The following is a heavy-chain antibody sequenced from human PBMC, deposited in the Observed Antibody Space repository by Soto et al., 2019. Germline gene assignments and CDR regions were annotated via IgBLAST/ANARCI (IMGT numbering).Heavy chain of an antibody. Sequence: QVQLVESGGGVVQPGRSLRLSCAASGFTFSSYGMHWVRQAPGKGLEWVAVISYDGSNKYYADSVKGRFTISRDNSKNALYLQMNSLRAEDTAVYYCEKGGRRTTVTTHLDYWGQGTLVTVSS. CDR1: GFTFSSYG. CDR2: ISYDGSNK. J-gene: IGHJ4*02. V-gene: IGHV3-30*18. D-gene: IGHD4-17*01. CDR3: EKGGRRTTVTTHLDY.